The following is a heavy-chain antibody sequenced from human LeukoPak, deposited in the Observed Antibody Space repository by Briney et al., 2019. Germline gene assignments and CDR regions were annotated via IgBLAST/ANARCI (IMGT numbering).Heavy chain of an antibody. Sequence: GGSLRLSCAASGFAFNTYWMSWVRQAPGKGLEWVANIGQDGTEKHHVDSVRGRFTISRDNAKNSVFLQMNSLRAEETAVYYCARDRDGKDYWGQGTLVTVSS. V-gene: IGHV3-7*03. CDR1: GFAFNTYW. J-gene: IGHJ4*02. CDR2: IGQDGTEK. CDR3: ARDRDGKDY. D-gene: IGHD1-1*01.